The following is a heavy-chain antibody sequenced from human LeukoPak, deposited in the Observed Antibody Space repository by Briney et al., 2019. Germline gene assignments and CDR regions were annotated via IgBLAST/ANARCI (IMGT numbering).Heavy chain of an antibody. Sequence: PSETLSLTCTVSGGSISNYYWNWIRQPPGKGLEWIGYIHYSGSTNYNPSLKSRVTITVDTSKNQFSLKLSSVTAADTAVYYCARAARDRGDYADGFDIWGQGTMVTVSS. D-gene: IGHD3-16*01. J-gene: IGHJ3*02. V-gene: IGHV4-59*01. CDR2: IHYSGST. CDR3: ARAARDRGDYADGFDI. CDR1: GGSISNYY.